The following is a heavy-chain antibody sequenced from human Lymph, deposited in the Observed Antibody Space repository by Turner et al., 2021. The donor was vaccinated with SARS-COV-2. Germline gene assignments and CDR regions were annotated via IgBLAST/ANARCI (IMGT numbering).Heavy chain of an antibody. CDR2: ISYDGSNK. CDR3: ARYGSGGYFYYGLDV. V-gene: IGHV3-30*04. CDR1: GFTFSTYA. J-gene: IGHJ6*02. Sequence: QVQLVESGGGVVQPGRSLRLSCAPSGFTFSTYAIHWVRQAAGKGLEWVAVISYDGSNKYYADSVKGRFTISRDNSKNTLYLQMNSLRAEDTAVYYCARYGSGGYFYYGLDVWGQGTTVTVSS. D-gene: IGHD3-10*01.